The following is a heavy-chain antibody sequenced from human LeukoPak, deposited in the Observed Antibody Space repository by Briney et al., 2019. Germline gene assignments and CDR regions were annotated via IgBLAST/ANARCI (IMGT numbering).Heavy chain of an antibody. D-gene: IGHD3-16*01. V-gene: IGHV3-30*18. Sequence: GGSLRLSCAASGFTFSSYGMHWVRQAPGKGLEWVTLISSDGTNKYYADSVKGRFIISRDNSRNTVYLQMNTLRPEDTAVYYCAKPVGGYYFDYWGQGVLVSVSS. CDR1: GFTFSSYG. J-gene: IGHJ4*02. CDR3: AKPVGGYYFDY. CDR2: ISSDGTNK.